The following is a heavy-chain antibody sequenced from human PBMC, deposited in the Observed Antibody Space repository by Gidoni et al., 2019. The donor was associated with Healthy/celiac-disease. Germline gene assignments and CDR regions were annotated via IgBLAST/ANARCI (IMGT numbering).Heavy chain of an antibody. CDR1: GFTFSSYG. D-gene: IGHD3-3*01. V-gene: IGHV3-30*18. J-gene: IGHJ6*02. Sequence: QVQLVESGGGVVQPGRSLRLSCAASGFTFSSYGMHWVRQAPGKGLEWVAVISYDGSNKYYADSVKGRFTISRDNSKNTLYLQMNSLRAEDTAVYYCAKDKKSVDYYYYGMDVWGQGTTVTVSS. CDR2: ISYDGSNK. CDR3: AKDKKSVDYYYYGMDV.